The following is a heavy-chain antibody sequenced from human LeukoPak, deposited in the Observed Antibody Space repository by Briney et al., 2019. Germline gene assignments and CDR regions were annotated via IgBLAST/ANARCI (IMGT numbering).Heavy chain of an antibody. Sequence: GGSLRLSCAASGFTFSSYWMHWVRQAPGKGLVWVSRINSDGSSTSYADSVKGRFTISRDNAKNTLYLRMNSLRAEDTAVYYCARETIAVAGTDYWGQGTLVTVSS. CDR3: ARETIAVAGTDY. V-gene: IGHV3-74*01. J-gene: IGHJ4*02. D-gene: IGHD6-19*01. CDR2: INSDGSST. CDR1: GFTFSSYW.